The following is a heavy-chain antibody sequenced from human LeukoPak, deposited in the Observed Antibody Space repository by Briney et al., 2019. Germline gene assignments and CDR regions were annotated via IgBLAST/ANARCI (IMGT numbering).Heavy chain of an antibody. CDR3: ARGGYSYGYDDDFEY. J-gene: IGHJ4*02. D-gene: IGHD5-18*01. V-gene: IGHV4-59*11. Sequence: PSETLSLTCTVSGGSISSHYWSWIRQPPGKVLEWIGYIYNSGSTNYNPSFKSRVTISVDTSKNQFSLKLTSVTAADTAVYYCARGGYSYGYDDDFEYWGQGILVTVSS. CDR1: GGSISSHY. CDR2: IYNSGST.